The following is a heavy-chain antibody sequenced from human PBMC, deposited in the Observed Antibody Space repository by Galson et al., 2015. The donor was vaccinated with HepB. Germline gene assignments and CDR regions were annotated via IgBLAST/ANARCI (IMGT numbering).Heavy chain of an antibody. J-gene: IGHJ4*02. CDR3: TREARVAAPATFDN. D-gene: IGHD6-25*01. Sequence: SLRLSCAASGFIFTDYGMPWVRQAPGTGLEWVALIWSGGSPKFHAGSVKGRFTISRDNSKNTLYLQMNSLRAEDTAVYHCTREARVAAPATFDNWGQGTLVTVSS. CDR1: GFIFTDYG. V-gene: IGHV3-33*01. CDR2: IWSGGSPK.